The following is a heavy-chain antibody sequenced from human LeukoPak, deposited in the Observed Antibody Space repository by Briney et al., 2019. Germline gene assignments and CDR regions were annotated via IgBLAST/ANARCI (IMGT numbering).Heavy chain of an antibody. J-gene: IGHJ4*02. CDR2: MSPNSGKT. V-gene: IGHV1-8*02. Sequence: ASVKVSCKASGYTFTSYDINWVRQATGQGLEWVGFMSPNSGKTVYAQKFQGRVTMSTSISTAYMELSSLRSEDTAVYYCAREGFEYWGQGTLVTVSS. CDR1: GYTFTSYD. CDR3: AREGFEY.